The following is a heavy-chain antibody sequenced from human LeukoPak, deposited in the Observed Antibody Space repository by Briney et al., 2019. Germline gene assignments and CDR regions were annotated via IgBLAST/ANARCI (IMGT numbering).Heavy chain of an antibody. CDR1: GFTFSSYG. D-gene: IGHD3-22*01. CDR2: ISYDGSNK. CDR3: ASADGSGYRYY. V-gene: IGHV3-30*03. J-gene: IGHJ4*02. Sequence: GGSLRLSCAASGFTFSSYGMHWVRQAPGKGLEWVAVISYDGSNKYYADSVKGRFTISRDNSKNTLYLQMNSLRAEDTAIYYCASADGSGYRYYWGQGTLVTVSS.